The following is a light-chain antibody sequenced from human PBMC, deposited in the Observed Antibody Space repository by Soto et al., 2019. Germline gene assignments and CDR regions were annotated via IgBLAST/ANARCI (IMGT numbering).Light chain of an antibody. V-gene: IGKV1-6*01. CDR2: AS. CDR3: QHYNSYSEA. CDR1: QDIRDN. J-gene: IGKJ1*01. Sequence: AIQMTQSPSSLSASLGDRVTITCRASQDIRDNLGWYQHKPGKAPNLLIYASSLQSGVPSRFSGSASGTDFTLTISSLQPEDFATYYCQHYNSYSEAFGQGTKVDIK.